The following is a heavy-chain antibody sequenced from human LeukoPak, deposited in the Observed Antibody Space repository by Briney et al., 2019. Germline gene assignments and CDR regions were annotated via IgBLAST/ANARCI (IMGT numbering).Heavy chain of an antibody. CDR3: TTDLDIAAAEVNY. D-gene: IGHD6-13*01. V-gene: IGHV3-15*01. CDR2: IKSKTGGGTT. CDR1: GFTFSNAW. Sequence: GGSLRLSCAASGFTFSNAWMSWVRQAPGKGLEWVGRIKSKTGGGTTDYAAPVKGRFTISRDDPKNTLYLQMNSLKTEDTAVYYCTTDLDIAAAEVNYWGQGTLVTVSS. J-gene: IGHJ4*02.